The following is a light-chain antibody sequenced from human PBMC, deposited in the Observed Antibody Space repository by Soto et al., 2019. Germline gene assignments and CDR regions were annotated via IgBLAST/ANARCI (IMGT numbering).Light chain of an antibody. Sequence: DIQLTQSPSFLSASVGDRVTITCRASQGISNYLAWYQQKAGKAPKLLIHTASTLQNGVPSRFSGSGSGTEFILTVSSLQPNDFATYYCQHYDSYSWTFGQGTKVDIK. V-gene: IGKV1-9*01. CDR3: QHYDSYSWT. CDR2: TAS. J-gene: IGKJ1*01. CDR1: QGISNY.